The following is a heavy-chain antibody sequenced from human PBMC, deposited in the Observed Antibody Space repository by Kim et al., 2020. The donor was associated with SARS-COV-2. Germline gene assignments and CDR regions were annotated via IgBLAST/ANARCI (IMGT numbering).Heavy chain of an antibody. D-gene: IGHD1-26*01. CDR2: IHYSGSS. Sequence: SETLSLTCTVSSGSISSDAHNWAWIRQPPGKGLEWIGSIHYSGSSSYNPSLERRVTTSIDTSKNQFSLKLTSVTAADTAVYYCVGLAVVGWAPNEYWVQGSLVTVSS. CDR3: VGLAVVGWAPNEY. J-gene: IGHJ4*02. CDR1: SGSISSDAHN. V-gene: IGHV4-39*01.